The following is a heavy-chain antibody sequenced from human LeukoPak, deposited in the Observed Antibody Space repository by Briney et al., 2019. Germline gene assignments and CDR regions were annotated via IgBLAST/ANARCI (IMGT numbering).Heavy chain of an antibody. CDR3: ARDPGVTNWFDP. V-gene: IGHV1-2*02. CDR2: ISPNSGGT. Sequence: ASVKVSCKASGYTFNVYYLHWVRQAPGQGLEWMGWISPNSGGTNYAQKFQGRVTMTRDTSISTAYMELSSLRSDDTAVYYCARDPGVTNWFDPWGQGTLVNVSS. J-gene: IGHJ5*02. CDR1: GYTFNVYY. D-gene: IGHD2-21*02.